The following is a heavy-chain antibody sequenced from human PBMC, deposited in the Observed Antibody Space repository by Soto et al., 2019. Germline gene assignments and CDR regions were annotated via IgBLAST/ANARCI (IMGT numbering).Heavy chain of an antibody. J-gene: IGHJ6*02. V-gene: IGHV3-30-3*01. Sequence: PGGSLRLSCAASGFTFSSYAMHWVRQAPGKGLEWVAVISYDGSNKYYADSVKGRFTISRDNSKNTLYLQMNSLRAEDTAVYYCARAPTGYSSGWLQHYYYGMDVWGQGTTVTV. CDR1: GFTFSSYA. D-gene: IGHD6-19*01. CDR3: ARAPTGYSSGWLQHYYYGMDV. CDR2: ISYDGSNK.